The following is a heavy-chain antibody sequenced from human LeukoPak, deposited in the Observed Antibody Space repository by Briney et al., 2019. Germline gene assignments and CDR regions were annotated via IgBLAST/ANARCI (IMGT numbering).Heavy chain of an antibody. CDR1: GFTFSSYA. D-gene: IGHD5-24*01. Sequence: PGGSLRLSCAASGFTFSSYAMSWVRQAPRKGLECVSAISGSGGSTYYADSAKGRFTISRDNSKNTLYLQMNSLRAEDTAVYYCAKGRRDGYNSGPRGDIWGQGTMVTVSS. CDR2: ISGSGGST. CDR3: AKGRRDGYNSGPRGDI. V-gene: IGHV3-23*01. J-gene: IGHJ3*02.